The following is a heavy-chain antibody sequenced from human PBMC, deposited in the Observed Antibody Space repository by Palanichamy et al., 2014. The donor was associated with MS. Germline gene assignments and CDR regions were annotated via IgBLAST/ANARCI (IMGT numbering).Heavy chain of an antibody. J-gene: IGHJ5*02. CDR1: GFTFSSYA. D-gene: IGHD3-10*01. Sequence: EVQLVESGGGFVQPGGSLRLSCAASGFTFSSYAMNWVRQAPGKGLEWISYIGSNNITIYYADSVKGRFTISRDNAKNSLYLQMNSLRAEDTALYYCAREFYGSGSYSPWFDPWGQGTLVTVSS. V-gene: IGHV3-48*01. CDR3: AREFYGSGSYSPWFDP. CDR2: IGSNNITI.